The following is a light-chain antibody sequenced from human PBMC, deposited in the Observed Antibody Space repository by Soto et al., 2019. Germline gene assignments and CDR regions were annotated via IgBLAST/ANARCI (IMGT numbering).Light chain of an antibody. CDR3: QQYGSSSWT. Sequence: EIVLTQSPAILFLSPGERATLSCRASQSVSSYLAWYQQKPGQAPRLLIYGTSSRATGIPDRFSGSGSGTDLTLTISRLEPEDFAVYYCQQYGSSSWTFGQGTKVDIK. CDR2: GTS. J-gene: IGKJ1*01. V-gene: IGKV3-20*01. CDR1: QSVSSY.